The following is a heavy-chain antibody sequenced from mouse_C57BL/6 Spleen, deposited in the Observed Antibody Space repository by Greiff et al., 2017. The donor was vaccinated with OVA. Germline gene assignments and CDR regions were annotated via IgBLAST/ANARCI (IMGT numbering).Heavy chain of an antibody. D-gene: IGHD1-1*01. J-gene: IGHJ2*01. CDR1: GYTFTSYW. CDR2: IYPGSGST. CDR3: ARYPYGSSYYFDY. V-gene: IGHV1-55*01. Sequence: QVQLQQPGAELVKPGASVKMSCKASGYTFTSYWITWVKQRPGQGLEWIGDIYPGSGSTNYNEKFKSKATLTVDASSSTAYMQLSSLTSEDSAVYYCARYPYGSSYYFDYWGQGTTLTVSS.